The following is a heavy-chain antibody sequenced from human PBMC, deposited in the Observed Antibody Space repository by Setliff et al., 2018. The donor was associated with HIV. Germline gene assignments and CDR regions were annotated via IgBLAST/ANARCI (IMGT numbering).Heavy chain of an antibody. V-gene: IGHV4-34*01. Sequence: LSLTCAVYGGSFSGYYWTWIRQPPGKGLEWIGEITHSGSTNYNPSLETRVTISVDTSKNQFSLKLSSVTAADTAVYYCAKGVAGLQYYYYYMDVWGKGTTVTVSS. CDR2: ITHSGST. CDR1: GGSFSGYY. J-gene: IGHJ6*03. CDR3: AKGVAGLQYYYYYMDV. D-gene: IGHD6-19*01.